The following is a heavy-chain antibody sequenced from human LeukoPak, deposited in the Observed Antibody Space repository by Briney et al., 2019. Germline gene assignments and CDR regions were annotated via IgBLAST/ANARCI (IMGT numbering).Heavy chain of an antibody. CDR2: IYYSGGT. D-gene: IGHD6-19*01. V-gene: IGHV4-59*08. CDR3: ARHYRSGGYSSGWYYFDY. CDR1: GDSISSYY. J-gene: IGHJ4*02. Sequence: SETLSLTCTVSGDSISSYYWSWIRQPPGKGLEWIGYIYYSGGTDYNPSLNSRVTISVDTSKNQFSLKLRSVTAADTAVYYCARHYRSGGYSSGWYYFDYWGQGTLVTVSS.